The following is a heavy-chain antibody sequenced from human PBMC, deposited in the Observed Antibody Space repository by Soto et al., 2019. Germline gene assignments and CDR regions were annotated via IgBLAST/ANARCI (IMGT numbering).Heavy chain of an antibody. D-gene: IGHD1-26*01. CDR2: IIPIFGTA. V-gene: IGHV1-69*01. J-gene: IGHJ4*02. CDR1: GGTFSSYA. CDR3: ARGRATHRRPFDY. Sequence: QVQLVQSGAEVEKPGSSVKVSCKASGGTFSSYAISWVRQAHGQGLEWMGGIIPIFGTANYAQKFKGRVTITADEFTSTAYMELSSLISEDTAGYYCARGRATHRRPFDYWGQGTLVTVSS.